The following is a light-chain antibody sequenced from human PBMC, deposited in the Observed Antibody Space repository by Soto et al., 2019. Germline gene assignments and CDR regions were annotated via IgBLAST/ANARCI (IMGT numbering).Light chain of an antibody. J-gene: IGLJ1*01. V-gene: IGLV2-14*01. Sequence: QSALTPPASLYGSPGQSITISCTGTSSDVGGYNYVSWYQQHPGKAPKFMIYDVSNRPSGVSNRFSGSKSGNTASLTISGLQAEDEADYYCSSYTTSNTRQIAFGTGTKVTVL. CDR3: SSYTTSNTRQIA. CDR2: DVS. CDR1: SSDVGGYNY.